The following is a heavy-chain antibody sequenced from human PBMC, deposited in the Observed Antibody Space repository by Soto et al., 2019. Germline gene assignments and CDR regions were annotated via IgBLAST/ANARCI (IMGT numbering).Heavy chain of an antibody. D-gene: IGHD1-1*01. Sequence: QVQLVQSGAEVKKPGSSVRVSCNASGGTFSSYPIGWVRQAPGQGLEWMGVIIPIFGTTNYAQRFQGRVTISAYESTSTAYMELSCLRSEDTAVYFCARPRTTATTKGYDYWGQGTLVTVSS. V-gene: IGHV1-69*01. J-gene: IGHJ4*02. CDR2: IIPIFGTT. CDR1: GGTFSSYP. CDR3: ARPRTTATTKGYDY.